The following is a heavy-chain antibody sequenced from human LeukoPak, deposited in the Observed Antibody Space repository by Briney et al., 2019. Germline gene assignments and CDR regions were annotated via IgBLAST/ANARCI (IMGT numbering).Heavy chain of an antibody. Sequence: GGSLRLSCGASGFTFGTYWMHWVRQAPGKGLVWVSGINSDGGTTTYADSVKGRFTISRENAKNSLYLQLNSLRAGDTAVYYCAREGFGEFADIWGQGTMVTVSS. CDR2: INSDGGTT. J-gene: IGHJ3*02. V-gene: IGHV3-74*01. D-gene: IGHD3-10*01. CDR1: GFTFGTYW. CDR3: AREGFGEFADI.